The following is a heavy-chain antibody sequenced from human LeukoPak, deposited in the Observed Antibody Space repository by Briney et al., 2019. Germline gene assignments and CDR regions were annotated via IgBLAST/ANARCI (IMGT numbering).Heavy chain of an antibody. J-gene: IGHJ4*02. D-gene: IGHD2-15*01. Sequence: GGSLRLSCAASGFTFSSYGMHWVRQAPGKGLEWVAVIWYDGSNKYYADSVKGRFTISRDNSKNTLYLQMNSLRAEDTAVYYCAKDDCSGGSCYSGDWGQGTLVTVSS. V-gene: IGHV3-30*02. CDR1: GFTFSSYG. CDR2: IWYDGSNK. CDR3: AKDDCSGGSCYSGD.